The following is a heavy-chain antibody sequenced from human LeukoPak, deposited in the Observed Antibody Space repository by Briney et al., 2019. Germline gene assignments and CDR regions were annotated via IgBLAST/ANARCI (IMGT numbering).Heavy chain of an antibody. CDR2: VSYDGTNK. Sequence: GGSLRLSCAASGFTFSSYGMHWVRQAPGKGLEWVAVVSYDGTNKYYADSVKGRFTISRDNSKNTLYLQMNSLRAEDTAVYYCARDGYSGYDGVDYWGQGTLVTVSS. CDR1: GFTFSSYG. V-gene: IGHV3-30*03. D-gene: IGHD5-12*01. CDR3: ARDGYSGYDGVDY. J-gene: IGHJ4*02.